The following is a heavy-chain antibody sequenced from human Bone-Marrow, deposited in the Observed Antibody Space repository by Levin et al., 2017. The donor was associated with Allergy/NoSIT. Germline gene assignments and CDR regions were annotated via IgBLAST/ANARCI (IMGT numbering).Heavy chain of an antibody. CDR3: ARDMDPGSSRYAFDI. D-gene: IGHD6-13*01. V-gene: IGHV3-21*01. CDR1: GFPFSSYS. Sequence: LSLTCAASGFPFSSYSMNWVRQAPGKGLEWVSSISSSSSYIYYADSVKGRFTISRDNAKNSLYLQMNSLRAEDTAVYYCARDMDPGSSRYAFDIWGQGTMVTVSS. CDR2: ISSSSSYI. J-gene: IGHJ3*02.